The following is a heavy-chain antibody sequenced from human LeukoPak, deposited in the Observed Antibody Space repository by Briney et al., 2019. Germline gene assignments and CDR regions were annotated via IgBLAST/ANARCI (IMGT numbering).Heavy chain of an antibody. V-gene: IGHV1-2*02. J-gene: IGHJ6*03. D-gene: IGHD3-22*01. CDR2: INPNSGGT. CDR1: GYTFTSYG. Sequence: ASVKVSCKASGYTFTSYGISWVRQAPGQGLEWMGWINPNSGGTNYAQKFQGRVTMTRDTSISTAYMELSRLRSDDTAVYYCAREAHYDSSGYYAYYYYYYMDVWGKGTTVTVSS. CDR3: AREAHYDSSGYYAYYYYYYMDV.